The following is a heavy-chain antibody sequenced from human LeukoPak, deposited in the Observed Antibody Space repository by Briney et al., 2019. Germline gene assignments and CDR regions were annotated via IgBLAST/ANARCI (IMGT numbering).Heavy chain of an antibody. V-gene: IGHV4-61*08. CDR1: GGSVSSGAYY. CDR3: ARRGGAGRSFDY. J-gene: IGHJ4*02. D-gene: IGHD2-21*01. CDR2: IYYTGNN. Sequence: SETLSLTCTVSGGSVSSGAYYWTRIRQPPGNGLGGIVYIYYTGNNNYIPSLKSRLTISVDTSKNQFSLKLSSVTAADTAVYYCARRGGAGRSFDYWGQGTLVTVSS.